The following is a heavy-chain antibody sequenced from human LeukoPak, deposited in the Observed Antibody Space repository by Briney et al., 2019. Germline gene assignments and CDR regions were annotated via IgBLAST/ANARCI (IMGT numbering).Heavy chain of an antibody. J-gene: IGHJ4*02. V-gene: IGHV4-34*01. CDR1: GGSFSGYY. CDR2: INQSGST. CDR3: ARGFALYFDY. Sequence: PSETLSLTCAIYGGSFSGYYWSGIRQPPGKGLEWIGEINQSGSTNYNPSLQSRVTISVDASKNQFSLTLSSLPAADTAVYSCARGFALYFDYWGQGTLVTVSS.